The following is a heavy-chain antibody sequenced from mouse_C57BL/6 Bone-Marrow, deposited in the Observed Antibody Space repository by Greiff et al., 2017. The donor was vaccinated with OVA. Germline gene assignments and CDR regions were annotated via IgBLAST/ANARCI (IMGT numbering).Heavy chain of an antibody. J-gene: IGHJ3*01. CDR1: GYTFTSYG. CDR2: IYPRSGNT. Sequence: QVQLQQSGAELVRPGASVKLSCKASGYTFTSYGISWVKQRTGQGLEWIGEIYPRSGNTYYNEKFKGKATLTADKSSSTAYMELRSLTSGDSAVYFCARYYYGSSYGAWFAYWGQGTLVTVSA. D-gene: IGHD1-1*01. V-gene: IGHV1-81*01. CDR3: ARYYYGSSYGAWFAY.